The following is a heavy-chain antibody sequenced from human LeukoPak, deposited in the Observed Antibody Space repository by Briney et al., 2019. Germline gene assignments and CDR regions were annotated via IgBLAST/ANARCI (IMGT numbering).Heavy chain of an antibody. J-gene: IGHJ4*02. CDR3: ATIKRGNIFGYFDF. CDR2: MLDTVTT. CDR1: GATMNTHY. D-gene: IGHD5-18*01. Sequence: PSETLSLTCAVSGATMNTHYWSWIRQPPGKGLEWIGYMLDTVTTKDNPSLKSRFTLSADTSKNQFSLRLTSVTAADTAVYYCATIKRGNIFGYFDFWGQGIPVTVSS. V-gene: IGHV4-59*11.